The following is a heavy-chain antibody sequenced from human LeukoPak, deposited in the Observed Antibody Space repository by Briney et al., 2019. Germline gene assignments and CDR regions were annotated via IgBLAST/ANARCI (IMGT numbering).Heavy chain of an antibody. Sequence: GASVKVSCKASGYTFTSYGISWVRQAPGQGLEWMGGIIPIFGTANYAQKFQGRVTITADESTSTAYMELSSLRSEDTAVYYCARVFSILQSGAFDIWGQGTMVTVSS. CDR3: ARVFSILQSGAFDI. J-gene: IGHJ3*02. V-gene: IGHV1-69*13. CDR2: IIPIFGTA. D-gene: IGHD2-15*01. CDR1: GYTFTSYG.